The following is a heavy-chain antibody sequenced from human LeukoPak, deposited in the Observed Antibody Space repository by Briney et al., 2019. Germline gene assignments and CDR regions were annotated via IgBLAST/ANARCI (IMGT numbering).Heavy chain of an antibody. CDR1: GGSVSTYY. Sequence: PSETLSLTCTVSGGSVSTYYWNWIRQPPGKGLEWIGYIFYSGSTNYNPSLKSRVAILVDTSKNQFSLKLTSVTAADTAVYYFGRGGSSNTWVKIWGQGTLVTVSS. J-gene: IGHJ4*02. D-gene: IGHD3-10*01. CDR2: IFYSGST. CDR3: GRGGSSNTWVKI. V-gene: IGHV4-59*02.